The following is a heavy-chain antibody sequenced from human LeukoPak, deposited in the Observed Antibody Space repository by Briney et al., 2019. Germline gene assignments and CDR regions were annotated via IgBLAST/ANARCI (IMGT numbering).Heavy chain of an antibody. CDR3: ARESQYSSGWPYYYYYGMDV. Sequence: GGSLRLSCAASGFTFSSYSMNWVRQAPGKGLEWVSYISSSSSTIYYADSVKGRFTISRDNAKNSLYLQMNSLRAEDTAVYYCARESQYSSGWPYYYYYGMDVWGQGTTVTVSS. CDR2: ISSSSSTI. J-gene: IGHJ6*02. CDR1: GFTFSSYS. V-gene: IGHV3-48*01. D-gene: IGHD6-19*01.